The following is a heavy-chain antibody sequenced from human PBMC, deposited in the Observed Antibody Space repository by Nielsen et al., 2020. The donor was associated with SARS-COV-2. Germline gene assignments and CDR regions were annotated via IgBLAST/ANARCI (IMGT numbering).Heavy chain of an antibody. J-gene: IGHJ3*02. Sequence: GESLKISCAASGFTFDDYAMHWVRQAPGKGLEWVSAISGSGGSTYYVDSVKGRFTISRDNAKNSLYLQMNSLRAEDTAVYYCAIIWSGYTDAFDIWGQGTMVTVSS. CDR3: AIIWSGYTDAFDI. CDR2: ISGSGGST. D-gene: IGHD3-3*01. V-gene: IGHV3-23*01. CDR1: GFTFDDYA.